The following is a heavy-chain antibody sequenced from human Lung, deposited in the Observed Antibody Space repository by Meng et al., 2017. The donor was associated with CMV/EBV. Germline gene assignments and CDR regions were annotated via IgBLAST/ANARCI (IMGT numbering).Heavy chain of an antibody. V-gene: IGHV1-69*10. CDR3: ARALREYSSSSSDS. CDR1: GDMFSTYA. Sequence: SXXVSXKASGDMFSTYAITWVRQAPGQGLEWMGEPIPILNAPNYAQKFQGRVRITADKSTTTAYMELSSLRSDDTAVYYCARALREYSSSSSDSWGQGTXVTVSS. J-gene: IGHJ4*02. CDR2: PIPILNAP. D-gene: IGHD6-6*01.